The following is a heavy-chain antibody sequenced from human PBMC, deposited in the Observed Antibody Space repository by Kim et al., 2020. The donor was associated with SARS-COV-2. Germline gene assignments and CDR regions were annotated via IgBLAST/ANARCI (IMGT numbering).Heavy chain of an antibody. CDR1: GFTVSSNY. J-gene: IGHJ6*02. D-gene: IGHD6-25*01. CDR3: AKNGFLAAYYAMDV. CDR2: IYSGRNT. V-gene: IGHV3-53*01. Sequence: GGSLRLSCAASGFTVSSNYMSWVRQAPGKGLEWVSVIYSGRNTYYADSVKGRFTISRDNSKNTLYLQMNNLRVEATAVYYCAKNGFLAAYYAMDVWGQGT.